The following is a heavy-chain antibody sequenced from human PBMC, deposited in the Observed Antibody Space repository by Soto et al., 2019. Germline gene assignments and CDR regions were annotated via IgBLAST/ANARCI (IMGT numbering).Heavy chain of an antibody. Sequence: QVQVVQSGAEVKKPESSVKVSCKPSGGTFNTYTVNWVRLAPGHGLEWMGRFIPILDMAHYAQKFQDRVTITADRSTFTAYMELNSLTSDDTAVYYCALTYCRDNSCPRDFDFWGPGTRVTVSS. CDR1: GGTFNTYT. CDR2: FIPILDMA. CDR3: ALTYCRDNSCPRDFDF. D-gene: IGHD2-21*01. J-gene: IGHJ4*02. V-gene: IGHV1-69*02.